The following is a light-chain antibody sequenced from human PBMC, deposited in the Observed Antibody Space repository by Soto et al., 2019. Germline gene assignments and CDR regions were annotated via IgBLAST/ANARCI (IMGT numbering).Light chain of an antibody. CDR1: QDISNY. CDR2: DAS. J-gene: IGKJ5*01. V-gene: IGKV1-33*01. CDR3: QQYDNLLSIT. Sequence: DIQMTQSPSSLSASVGDRVTITCQASQDISNYLNWYQQKPGKAPKLLIYDASNLETGVPSRFSGSRSGTDFTFTISSLQPEDIETYYCQQYDNLLSITFGQGTRLEIK.